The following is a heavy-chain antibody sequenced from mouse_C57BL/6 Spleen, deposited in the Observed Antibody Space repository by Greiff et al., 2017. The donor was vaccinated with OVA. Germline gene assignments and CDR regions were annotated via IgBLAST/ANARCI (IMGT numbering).Heavy chain of an antibody. CDR3: ARAPSITPWYFDV. CDR1: GFTFTDYY. V-gene: IGHV7-3*01. CDR2: IRNKANGYTT. D-gene: IGHD1-2*01. Sequence: DVKLVESGGGLVQPGGSLSLSCAASGFTFTDYYMSWVRQPPGKALEWLGFIRNKANGYTTEYSASVKGRFTISRDNSQSLIYLQMNALRAEDSATYYCARAPSITPWYFDVWGTGTTVTVSS. J-gene: IGHJ1*03.